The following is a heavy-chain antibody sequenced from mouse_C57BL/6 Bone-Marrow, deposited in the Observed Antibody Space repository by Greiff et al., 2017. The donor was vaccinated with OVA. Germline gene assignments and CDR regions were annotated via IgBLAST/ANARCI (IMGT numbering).Heavy chain of an antibody. V-gene: IGHV1-72*01. CDR1: GYTFTSYW. J-gene: IGHJ3*01. CDR2: IDPNSGGT. CDR3: ARDYYDYDWFAY. Sequence: QVQLQQSGAELVKPGASVKLSCKASGYTFTSYWMHWVKQRPGRGLEWIGGIDPNSGGTKYNEKFKSKATLTVDKPSSTAYMQLSSLTSEDSAVYYCARDYYDYDWFAYWGQGTLVTVSA. D-gene: IGHD2-4*01.